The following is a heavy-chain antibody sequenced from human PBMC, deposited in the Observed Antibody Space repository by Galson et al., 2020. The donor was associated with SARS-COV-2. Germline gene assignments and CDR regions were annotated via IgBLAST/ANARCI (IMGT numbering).Heavy chain of an antibody. CDR1: GFTFSSHA. CDR2: IWFDGSNK. CDR3: ARDGQSGAPYAFDY. V-gene: IGHV3-33*01. J-gene: IGHJ3*01. D-gene: IGHD4-4*01. Sequence: GESLKISCAASGFTFSSHAIHWVRQAPGKGLEWVAQIWFDGSNKYYTASVRGRFTISRDNSKNTVSLQMNSLRAEDTAVYYCARDGQSGAPYAFDYWGQGTTVTVSS.